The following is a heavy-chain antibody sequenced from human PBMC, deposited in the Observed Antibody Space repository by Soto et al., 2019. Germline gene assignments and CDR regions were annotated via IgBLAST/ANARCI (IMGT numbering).Heavy chain of an antibody. Sequence: QVHLVQSGAEVKKPGASVKVSCKGSGYIFTTYGITWVRQAPGQGLEWMGWISAHNGNTNYAQKLQGRVTVTRTTSTSTAYVELRNLGSDDTAVYYCARGRYGDYWGQGALVTVSS. CDR1: GYIFTTYG. J-gene: IGHJ4*02. D-gene: IGHD1-1*01. CDR2: ISAHNGNT. CDR3: ARGRYGDY. V-gene: IGHV1-18*01.